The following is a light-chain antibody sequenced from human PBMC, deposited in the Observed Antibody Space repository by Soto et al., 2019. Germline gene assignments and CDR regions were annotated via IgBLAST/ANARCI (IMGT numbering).Light chain of an antibody. CDR1: QSINSN. CDR2: AAS. V-gene: IGKV3-15*01. Sequence: TLSYTASQSINSNLAWYQQQPGQAPRLLIYAASTRATAVPDRFSGSGSGTDFTLTITSLQSDDFAVYFCQQYTDWPITFGQGKRFEF. J-gene: IGKJ5*01. CDR3: QQYTDWPIT.